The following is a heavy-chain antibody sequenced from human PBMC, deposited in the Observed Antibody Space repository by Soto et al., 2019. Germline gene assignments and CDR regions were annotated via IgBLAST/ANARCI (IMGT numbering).Heavy chain of an antibody. CDR2: IYYSGST. J-gene: IGHJ5*02. V-gene: IGHV4-39*01. CDR1: GGSISSSSYY. Sequence: QLELQEAGPGLVKPSETLSLTCTVSGGSISSSSYYWGWIRQPPGKGLEWIGSIYYSGSTYYNPSLKSRVTISVDTSKNQFSLKLSSVTAADTAVYYCARRPPNWFDPWGQGTLVTVSS. CDR3: ARRPPNWFDP.